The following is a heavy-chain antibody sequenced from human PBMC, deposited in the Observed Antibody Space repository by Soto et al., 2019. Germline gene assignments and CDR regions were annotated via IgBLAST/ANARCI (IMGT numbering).Heavy chain of an antibody. V-gene: IGHV3-64D*06. Sequence: GGSVRLSYSVFGFTISRYAMRLDRQAPGKGLQYVASISSNGGSTYYADSVKGRFTISRDNSKNTLYLQMSSLRIEDTAMYSCVKDRFVDYWGQGTLVTVSS. CDR3: VKDRFVDY. CDR1: GFTISRYA. J-gene: IGHJ4*02. CDR2: ISSNGGST.